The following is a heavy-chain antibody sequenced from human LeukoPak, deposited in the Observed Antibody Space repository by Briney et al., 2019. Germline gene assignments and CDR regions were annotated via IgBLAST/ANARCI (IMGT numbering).Heavy chain of an antibody. Sequence: SETLSLTCAVYGGSFSGYYWSWIRQPPGKGLEWIGEIYHSGSTNYNPSLKSRVTISVDTSKNQFSLKLSSVTAADTAVYYCARVHWLRFARIYYYGMDVWGKGTTVTVSS. D-gene: IGHD5-12*01. J-gene: IGHJ6*04. V-gene: IGHV4-34*01. CDR1: GGSFSGYY. CDR3: ARVHWLRFARIYYYGMDV. CDR2: IYHSGST.